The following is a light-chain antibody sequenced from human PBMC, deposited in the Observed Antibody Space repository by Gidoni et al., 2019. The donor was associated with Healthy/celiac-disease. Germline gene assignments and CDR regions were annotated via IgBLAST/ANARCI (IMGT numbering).Light chain of an antibody. CDR3: QQYYSYPHT. V-gene: IGKV1-8*01. CDR1: QGISSY. J-gene: IGKJ2*01. Sequence: AIRMTQSPSSLSASTGDRVTITCRASQGISSYLAWYQQNPGQAPKLMIYAASTLQSGVPSRFSGSGSGTDFTLTISCLQSEDFATYYCQQYYSYPHTFGQGTKLEIK. CDR2: AAS.